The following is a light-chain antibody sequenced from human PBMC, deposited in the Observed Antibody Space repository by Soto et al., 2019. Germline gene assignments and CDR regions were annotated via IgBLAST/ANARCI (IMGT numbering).Light chain of an antibody. CDR1: QSVSSN. Sequence: EIVMPQSPATLSVSPGERATLSCRASQSVSSNLAWYQQKPGQAPMLLIYGASTRATGIPARFSGSGSGTEVTLTISSLQSEDFAVYYWQQYNNWPPYTFGQGTKLEIK. J-gene: IGKJ2*01. CDR2: GAS. V-gene: IGKV3-15*01. CDR3: QQYNNWPPYT.